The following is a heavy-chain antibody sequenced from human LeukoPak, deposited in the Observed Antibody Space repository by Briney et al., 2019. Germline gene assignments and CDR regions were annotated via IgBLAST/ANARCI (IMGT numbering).Heavy chain of an antibody. Sequence: SETLSLTCTVSGGSISSSTCYWGWIRRPPGKGLEWIGSIYYSGSTYYNPSLKSRVTVSVDTSKNQLSLNLSSVTAADTAVYYCVRGSTLRHYQYWGQGTLVTVSS. J-gene: IGHJ4*02. D-gene: IGHD3-16*01. CDR2: IYYSGST. CDR3: VRGSTLRHYQY. CDR1: GGSISSSTCY. V-gene: IGHV4-39*01.